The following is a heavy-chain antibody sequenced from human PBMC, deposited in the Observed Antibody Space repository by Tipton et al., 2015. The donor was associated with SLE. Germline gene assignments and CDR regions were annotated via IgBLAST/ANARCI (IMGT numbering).Heavy chain of an antibody. V-gene: IGHV4-34*01. CDR1: GGSISSHN. D-gene: IGHD6-6*01. Sequence: TLSLTCTVSGGSISSHNWSWIRQPPGKGLEWMGEINHSGSTNYNPSLKSRVTISVDTSKNQFSLKLSSVTAADTAVYYCARRLEYSSCGDEEYFYYWGQGTLVTVSS. CDR2: INHSGST. CDR3: ARRLEYSSCGDEEYFYY. J-gene: IGHJ4*02.